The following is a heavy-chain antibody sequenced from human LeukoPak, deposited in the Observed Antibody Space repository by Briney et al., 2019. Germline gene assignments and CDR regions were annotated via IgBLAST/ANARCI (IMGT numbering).Heavy chain of an antibody. V-gene: IGHV4-30-2*01. CDR3: ARGGIAAAGANWFDP. CDR2: IYHSGST. CDR1: GGSISSGGYS. Sequence: SQTLSLTCAVSGGSISSGGYSWSWIRQPPGKGLEWIGYIYHSGSTYYNPSLKSRVTISVDRSKNQFSLKLSSVTAADTAVYYCARGGIAAAGANWFDPWGQGTLVTVSS. J-gene: IGHJ5*02. D-gene: IGHD6-13*01.